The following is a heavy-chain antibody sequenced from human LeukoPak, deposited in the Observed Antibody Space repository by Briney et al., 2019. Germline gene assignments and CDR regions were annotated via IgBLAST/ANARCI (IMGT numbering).Heavy chain of an antibody. CDR3: ARDWDYGRYFDY. Sequence: GGSLRLSCADSGFTFSSYWMSWVRQAPGKGLEWVANIKQDGSEKYYVDSVKGRFTISRDNAKNSLYLQMNSLRAEDTAVYYCARDWDYGRYFDYWGQGTLVTVYS. D-gene: IGHD4-17*01. J-gene: IGHJ4*02. CDR2: IKQDGSEK. V-gene: IGHV3-7*03. CDR1: GFTFSSYW.